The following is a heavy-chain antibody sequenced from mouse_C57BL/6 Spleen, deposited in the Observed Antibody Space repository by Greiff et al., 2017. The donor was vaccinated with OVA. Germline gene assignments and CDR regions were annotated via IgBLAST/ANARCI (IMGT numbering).Heavy chain of an antibody. D-gene: IGHD2-14*01. J-gene: IGHJ4*01. CDR2: IWRGGST. CDR3: AKKGGVHYAMDY. CDR1: GFSLTSYG. V-gene: IGHV2-5*01. Sequence: QVQLQQSGPGLVQPSQSLSITCTVSGFSLTSYGVHWVRQSPGKGLEWLGVIWRGGSTDYTAAFMSRLSITKDNSKSQVFFKMNSLQADDTAIYYCAKKGGVHYAMDYWGQGTSVTVSS.